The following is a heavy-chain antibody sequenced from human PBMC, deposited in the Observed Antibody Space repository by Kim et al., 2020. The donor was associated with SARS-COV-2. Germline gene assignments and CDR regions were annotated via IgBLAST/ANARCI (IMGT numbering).Heavy chain of an antibody. D-gene: IGHD3-22*01. CDR2: IDPSDSYT. CDR3: ARHPPPYDSSGYYHNWFDP. V-gene: IGHV5-10-1*01. Sequence: GESLKISCKGSGYSFTSYWISWVRQMPGKGLEWMGRIDPSDSYTNYSPSFQGHVTISADKSISTAYLQWNSLKASDTAMYYCARHPPPYDSSGYYHNWFDPWGQGTLVTVSS. CDR1: GYSFTSYW. J-gene: IGHJ5*02.